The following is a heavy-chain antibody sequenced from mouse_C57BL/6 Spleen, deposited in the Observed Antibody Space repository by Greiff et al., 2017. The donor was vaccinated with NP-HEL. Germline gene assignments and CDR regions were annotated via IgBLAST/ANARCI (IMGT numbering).Heavy chain of an antibody. J-gene: IGHJ4*01. V-gene: IGHV1-64*01. D-gene: IGHD2-5*01. CDR1: GYTFTSYW. CDR3: ARYSNYYAMDY. Sequence: QVQLQQPGAELVKPGASVKLSCKASGYTFTSYWTHWVKQRPGQGLEWIGMIHPNSGSTNYNEKFKSKATLTVDKSSSTAYMQLSSLTSEDSAVYYCARYSNYYAMDYWGQGTSVTVSS. CDR2: IHPNSGST.